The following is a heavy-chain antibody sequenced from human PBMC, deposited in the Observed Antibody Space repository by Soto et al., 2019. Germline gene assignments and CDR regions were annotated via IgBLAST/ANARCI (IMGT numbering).Heavy chain of an antibody. D-gene: IGHD4-17*01. J-gene: IGHJ4*02. CDR3: ARVHYGDHSTYYFDY. CDR2: ISAYNGNT. Sequence: QVQLVQSRAEVKKPGASVKVSCKASGYTFTSYGISWVRQAPGQGLEWMGWISAYNGNTNYAQKLQGRVTMTTDTSTSTAYMELRSLRSDDTAVYYCARVHYGDHSTYYFDYWGQGTLVTVSS. CDR1: GYTFTSYG. V-gene: IGHV1-18*04.